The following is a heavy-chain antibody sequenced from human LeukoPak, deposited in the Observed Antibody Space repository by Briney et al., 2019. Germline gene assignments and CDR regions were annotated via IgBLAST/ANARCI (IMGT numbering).Heavy chain of an antibody. CDR1: GFTFSSYA. V-gene: IGHV3-23*01. CDR3: AKEPLPPYDFWSGYWDY. D-gene: IGHD3-3*01. CDR2: ISGSGGST. J-gene: IGHJ4*02. Sequence: GGSLRLSCAASGFTFSSYAMSWVRQAPGKGLEWVPAISGSGGSTYYADSVKGRFTISRDNSKNTLYLQMNSLRAEDTAVYYCAKEPLPPYDFWSGYWDYWGQGTLVTVSS.